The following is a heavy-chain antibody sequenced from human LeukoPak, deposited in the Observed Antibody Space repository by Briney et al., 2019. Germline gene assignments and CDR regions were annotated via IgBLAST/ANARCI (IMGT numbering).Heavy chain of an antibody. V-gene: IGHV4-61*02. Sequence: SQTLSLTCTVSSGSISSGTYYWSWIRQPAGKGLEWIGRIYSSGSTNYNPSLKSRVTISVDTSKNQFSLKLSSVTAADTAVYYCARYNYDFWSGYSKWFDPWGQGTLVTVSS. CDR2: IYSSGST. CDR3: ARYNYDFWSGYSKWFDP. J-gene: IGHJ5*02. D-gene: IGHD3-3*01. CDR1: SGSISSGTYY.